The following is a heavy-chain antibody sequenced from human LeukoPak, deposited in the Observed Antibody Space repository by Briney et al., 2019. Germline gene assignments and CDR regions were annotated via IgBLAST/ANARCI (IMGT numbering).Heavy chain of an antibody. CDR3: ARGSGGWYKFDY. CDR1: GYIFTGNY. V-gene: IGHV1-2*06. CDR2: INPNSGGT. D-gene: IGHD6-19*01. Sequence: ASVKVSCKASGYIFTGNYIYWMRQAPGQGLEWMGRINPNSGGTNYAQKFQGRVTMTRDTSTSTAYMELSRLTSDDTAVYYCARGSGGWYKFDYWGRGTLVTVSS. J-gene: IGHJ4*02.